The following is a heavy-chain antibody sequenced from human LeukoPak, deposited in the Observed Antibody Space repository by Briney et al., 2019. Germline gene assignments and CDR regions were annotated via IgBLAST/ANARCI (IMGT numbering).Heavy chain of an antibody. CDR2: INPSGGSL. J-gene: IGHJ3*02. CDR3: ARGRNYYDSSGYYYEGDAFDI. V-gene: IGHV1-46*01. Sequence: ASVKVSCKASGYIFTSYYMYWVRQAPGQGLECVGIINPSGGSLRYAQKFQGRVTMTRDTSTSTVYMELSSLRSEDTAVYYCARGRNYYDSSGYYYEGDAFDIWGQGTMVTVSS. D-gene: IGHD3-22*01. CDR1: GYIFTSYY.